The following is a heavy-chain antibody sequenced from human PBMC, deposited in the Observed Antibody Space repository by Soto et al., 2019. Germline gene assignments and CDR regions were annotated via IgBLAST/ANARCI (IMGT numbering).Heavy chain of an antibody. CDR2: ITGSGGST. Sequence: EVQLLESGGGLVQPGGSLRLSCTASGFTFSTYAMNWVRQAPGKGLEWVSGITGSGGSTYYADSVKGRFTISRDNFKNTLDLQMNSLRAEDTAVYYCAKAGGDCSGGTCYSGQGYCWGQGTLVTVSS. CDR3: AKAGGDCSGGTCYSGQGYC. CDR1: GFTFSTYA. J-gene: IGHJ4*02. D-gene: IGHD2-15*01. V-gene: IGHV3-23*01.